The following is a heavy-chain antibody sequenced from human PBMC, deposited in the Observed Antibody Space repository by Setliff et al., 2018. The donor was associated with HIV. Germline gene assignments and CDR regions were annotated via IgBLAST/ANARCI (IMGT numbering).Heavy chain of an antibody. CDR1: GGSISTSRYY. CDR2: INYRGNT. V-gene: IGHV4-39*01. CDR3: ATYLSDNYLDGAFDI. J-gene: IGHJ3*02. Sequence: SETLSLTCTVSGGSISTSRYYWGWIRQPPGKGLEWIGSINYRGNTYYNPSLTSRAAIFVDTSKNQISLKLSSVTAADTALYFCATYLSDNYLDGAFDIWGRGTMVTVSS. D-gene: IGHD3-3*01.